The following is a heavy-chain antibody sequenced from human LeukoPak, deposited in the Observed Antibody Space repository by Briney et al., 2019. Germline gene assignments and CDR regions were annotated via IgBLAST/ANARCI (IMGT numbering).Heavy chain of an antibody. CDR1: GFTFSSYW. V-gene: IGHV3-7*01. CDR3: ARGDCSGGSCYSV. CDR2: IKQDGGEK. D-gene: IGHD2-15*01. Sequence: GGSLRLSCAASGFTFSSYWMSWVRQAPGKGLEWVANIKQDGGEKSYVDSVKGRFTISRDNAKNSLYLQMNSLRAEDTAVYYCARGDCSGGSCYSVWGQGTLVTVSS. J-gene: IGHJ4*02.